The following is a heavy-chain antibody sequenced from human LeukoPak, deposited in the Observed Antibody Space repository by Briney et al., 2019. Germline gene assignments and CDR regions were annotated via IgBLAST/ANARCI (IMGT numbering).Heavy chain of an antibody. J-gene: IGHJ3*02. V-gene: IGHV4-59*01. CDR1: GGSISSYY. CDR3: AREGDYGDWGAFDI. D-gene: IGHD4-17*01. CDR2: IYYSGST. Sequence: SETLSLTCTVSGGSISSYYWSWIRQPPGKGLEWIGYIYYSGSTNYNPSLKSRVTISVDTSKNQFSLKLSSVTAADTAVYYCAREGDYGDWGAFDIWGQGTMVTVSS.